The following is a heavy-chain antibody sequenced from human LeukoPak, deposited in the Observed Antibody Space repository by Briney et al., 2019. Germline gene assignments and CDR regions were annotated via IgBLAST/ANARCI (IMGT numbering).Heavy chain of an antibody. CDR3: AKDRTIFGVVNWFDP. Sequence: GGSLRLXCAASGFTFSSCGMHWVRQAPGKGLEWVAFIRYDGSNKYYADSVKGRFTISRDNSKNPLYLQMNSLRAEDTAVYYCAKDRTIFGVVNWFDPWGQGTLVTVSS. CDR1: GFTFSSCG. J-gene: IGHJ5*02. V-gene: IGHV3-30*02. D-gene: IGHD3-3*01. CDR2: IRYDGSNK.